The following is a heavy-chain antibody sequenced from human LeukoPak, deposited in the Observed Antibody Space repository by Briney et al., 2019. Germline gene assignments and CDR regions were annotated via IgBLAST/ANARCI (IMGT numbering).Heavy chain of an antibody. CDR2: ISGSGGST. J-gene: IGHJ5*02. Sequence: PGGSLRLSCAASGFTFSSYAMSWVRQAPGKGLEWVSAISGSGGSTYYADSVKGWFTISRDNSKNTLYLQMNSLGAEDTAVYYCASYGSGSSNWFDPWGQGTLVTVSS. D-gene: IGHD3-10*01. CDR3: ASYGSGSSNWFDP. CDR1: GFTFSSYA. V-gene: IGHV3-23*01.